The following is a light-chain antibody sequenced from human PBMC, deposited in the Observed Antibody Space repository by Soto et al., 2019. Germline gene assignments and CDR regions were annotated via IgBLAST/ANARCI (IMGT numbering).Light chain of an antibody. Sequence: DVQMTQSPSSLSAFVGDRVTITCRASQGIAPYLAWFQQKPGKVPKLLIYATSTLQSGVPSRFSGSGSGTDFTLTISSLQPEDIGTYYCQKYNRAPLTVGGGTKVEIK. J-gene: IGKJ4*01. CDR1: QGIAPY. CDR2: ATS. V-gene: IGKV1-27*01. CDR3: QKYNRAPLT.